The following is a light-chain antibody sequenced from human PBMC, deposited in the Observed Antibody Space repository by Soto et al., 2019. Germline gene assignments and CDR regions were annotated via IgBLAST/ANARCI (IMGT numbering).Light chain of an antibody. CDR2: AAT. CDR3: QQLNSYPPS. V-gene: IGKV1-9*01. J-gene: IGKJ4*01. CDR1: QGISSY. Sequence: IQLTQSPSSLSASVGDRVTITCRASQGISSYLAWYQQKPGKAPKLLIYAATTLPSGVPSRFSGSGSGTDFTLTISSLQPEDFATYYCQQLNSYPPSVGGGTKVEIK.